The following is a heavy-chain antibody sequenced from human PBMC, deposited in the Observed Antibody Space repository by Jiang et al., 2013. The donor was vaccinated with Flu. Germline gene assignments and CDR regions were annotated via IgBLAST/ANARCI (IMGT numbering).Heavy chain of an antibody. D-gene: IGHD3-10*01. V-gene: IGHV1-2*04. CDR2: INPNSGGT. J-gene: IGHJ4*02. CDR3: AREGGVYYYGSGSYPPASRFDY. Sequence: QAPGQGLEWMGWINPNSGGTNYAQKFQGWVTMTRDTSISTAYMELSRLRSDDTAVYYCAREGGVYYYGSGSYPPASRFDYWGQGTLVTVSS.